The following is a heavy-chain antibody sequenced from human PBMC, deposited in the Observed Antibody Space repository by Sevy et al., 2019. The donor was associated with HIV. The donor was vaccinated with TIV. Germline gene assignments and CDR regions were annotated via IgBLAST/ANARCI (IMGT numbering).Heavy chain of an antibody. D-gene: IGHD4-17*01. J-gene: IGHJ3*02. CDR3: ARLYYGDSKPGAFDI. CDR1: GFTFSDYY. Sequence: GGSLRLSCAASGFTFSDYYMSWIRQAPGKGLEWVSYISSSGSTIYYADSVKGRFTISRDNAKNSLYLQMNGLRAEDTAVYYCARLYYGDSKPGAFDIWGQGTMVTVSS. CDR2: ISSSGSTI. V-gene: IGHV3-11*01.